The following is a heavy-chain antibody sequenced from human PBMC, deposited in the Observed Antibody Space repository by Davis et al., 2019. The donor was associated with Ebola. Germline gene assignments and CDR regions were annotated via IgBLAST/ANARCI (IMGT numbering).Heavy chain of an antibody. Sequence: AASVKVSCKASGGTFSSYAISWVRQAPGQGLEWMGGIIPIFGTANYAQKFQGRVTITADKSTSTAYMELSSLRSDDTAVYYCARDRLAAPFDYWGQGTLVTVSS. J-gene: IGHJ4*02. CDR3: ARDRLAAPFDY. D-gene: IGHD6-13*01. CDR2: IIPIFGTA. CDR1: GGTFSSYA. V-gene: IGHV1-69*06.